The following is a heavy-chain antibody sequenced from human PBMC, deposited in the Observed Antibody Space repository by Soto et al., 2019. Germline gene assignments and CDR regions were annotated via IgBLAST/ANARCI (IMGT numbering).Heavy chain of an antibody. CDR3: TRLSFCTNGVCGSDY. V-gene: IGHV3-73*01. CDR2: IRSKANTYAT. Sequence: GGSLRLSCAASGFTFSDSAMHWVRQASGRGLEWVGRIRSKANTYATAYAASVKGRFTISRDDSKNMAYLQMNSLKTEDTAVYYCTRLSFCTNGVCGSDYWGQGTLVTVSS. J-gene: IGHJ4*02. CDR1: GFTFSDSA. D-gene: IGHD2-8*01.